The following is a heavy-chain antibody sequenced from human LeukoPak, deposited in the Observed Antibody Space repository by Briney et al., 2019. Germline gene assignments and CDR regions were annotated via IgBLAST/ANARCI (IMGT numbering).Heavy chain of an antibody. D-gene: IGHD2-2*01. Sequence: GGSLRLSCGASGFTFSSNAMNWVRQAPGKGLEWVSGISGKRGSIGYADCVKGRLPISRDNAKISVYLQMNSLRAEDTALYYCANLGSAGCRRITSCSDYMDVWGKGTTVTVSS. CDR2: ISGKRGSI. CDR3: ANLGSAGCRRITSCSDYMDV. V-gene: IGHV3-9*01. CDR1: GFTFSSNA. J-gene: IGHJ6*03.